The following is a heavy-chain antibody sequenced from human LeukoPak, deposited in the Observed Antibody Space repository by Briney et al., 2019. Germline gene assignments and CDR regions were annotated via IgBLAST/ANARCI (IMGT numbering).Heavy chain of an antibody. D-gene: IGHD3/OR15-3a*01. CDR3: AKVFGTYGTFDI. J-gene: IGHJ3*02. Sequence: GGSLRLSCAASGFTFSSYAMSWVRQAPGKGLEWVSAISGSGGSTYYADSVKGRFTISRDNSKNTQYLQMDSLRAEDTAVYYCAKVFGTYGTFDIWGQGTMVTVSS. V-gene: IGHV3-23*01. CDR1: GFTFSSYA. CDR2: ISGSGGST.